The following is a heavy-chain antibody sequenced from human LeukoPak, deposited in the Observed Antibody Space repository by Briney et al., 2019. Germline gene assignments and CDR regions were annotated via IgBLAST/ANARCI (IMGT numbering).Heavy chain of an antibody. Sequence: GRSLRLSCAASGFTFDDYAMHWVRHAPGKGLEWVSGISWNSGSIGYADSVQGRFTISRDNAKNSLYLQMNSLRAEDTAVYYCAELGITMIGGVWGKGTTVTISS. J-gene: IGHJ6*04. CDR3: AELGITMIGGV. V-gene: IGHV3-9*01. CDR1: GFTFDDYA. CDR2: ISWNSGSI. D-gene: IGHD3-10*02.